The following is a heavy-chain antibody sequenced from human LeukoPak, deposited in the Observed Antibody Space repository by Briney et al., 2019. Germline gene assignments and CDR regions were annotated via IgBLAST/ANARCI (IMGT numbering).Heavy chain of an antibody. J-gene: IGHJ4*02. CDR2: INPSGGST. V-gene: IGHV1-46*01. CDR3: ASGAPTMVRGVIREFDY. CDR1: GYTFTSYY. D-gene: IGHD3-10*01. Sequence: ASVTVSCKASGYTFTSYYMHWVRQAPGQGLEWMGIINPSGGSTSYAQKFQGRVTMTRDMSTSTVYMELSSLRSEDTAVYYCASGAPTMVRGVIREFDYWGQGTLVTVSS.